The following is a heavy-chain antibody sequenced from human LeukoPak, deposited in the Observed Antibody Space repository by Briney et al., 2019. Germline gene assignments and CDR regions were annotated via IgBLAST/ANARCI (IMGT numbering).Heavy chain of an antibody. CDR2: IKQDGSEK. Sequence: HPGGSLRLSCAASGFTFSSYWMSWVRQAPGKGLEWVANIKQDGSEKYYVDSVKGRFTISRDNAKNSLYLQMNSLRAEDTAVYYCARDPTTVTTAGAYDYWGQGTLVTVSS. CDR3: ARDPTTVTTAGAYDY. J-gene: IGHJ4*02. V-gene: IGHV3-7*01. CDR1: GFTFSSYW. D-gene: IGHD4-17*01.